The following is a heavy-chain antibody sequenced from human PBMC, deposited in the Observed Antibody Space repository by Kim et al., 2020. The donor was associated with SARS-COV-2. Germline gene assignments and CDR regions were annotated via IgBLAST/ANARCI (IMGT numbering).Heavy chain of an antibody. CDR2: IIRNSGNT. CDR1: GFTFTGSY. J-gene: IGHJ4*02. D-gene: IGHD3-10*01. V-gene: IGHV1-58*01. CDR3: LADRVAGNGFKY. Sequence: SVKVSCEASGFTFTGSYVQWVRQARGQGLEWIGRIIRNSGNTIYAQKFYDRVTITRDMSTSTAYMELSSLRSEDTAVYYCLADRVAGNGFKYWGQGTLV.